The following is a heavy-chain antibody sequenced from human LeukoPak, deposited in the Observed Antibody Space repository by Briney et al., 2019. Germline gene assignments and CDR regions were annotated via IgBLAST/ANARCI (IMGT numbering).Heavy chain of an antibody. CDR1: GFTFSSYN. CDR3: AREINNFFDL. V-gene: IGHV3-48*02. Sequence: PGGSLRLSCAASGFTFSSYNMNWVRQAPGKGLEWVSFISTSSRTIYYADSVKGRFTISRDNAKNSLYLQMNSLRDEDTAVYSCAREINNFFDLWGQGTLVTVSS. CDR2: ISTSSRTI. J-gene: IGHJ5*02.